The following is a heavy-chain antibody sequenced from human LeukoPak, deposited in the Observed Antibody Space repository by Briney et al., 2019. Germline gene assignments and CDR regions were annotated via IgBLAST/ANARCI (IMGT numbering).Heavy chain of an antibody. CDR2: IIPIFGTA. D-gene: IGHD2-2*01. Sequence: SVKVSCKASGGTFSRYAISWVRQAPGQGLEWMGGIIPIFGTANYAQKFQGRVTITADESTSTAYMELSSLRSEDTAVYYCARGVLDCSSTSCYAHFDYWGQGTLVTVSS. V-gene: IGHV1-69*01. J-gene: IGHJ4*02. CDR3: ARGVLDCSSTSCYAHFDY. CDR1: GGTFSRYA.